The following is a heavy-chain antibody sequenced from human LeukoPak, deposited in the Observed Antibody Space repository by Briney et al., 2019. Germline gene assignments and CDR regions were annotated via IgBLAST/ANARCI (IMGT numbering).Heavy chain of an antibody. CDR3: ARIAAAGTDS. J-gene: IGHJ4*02. V-gene: IGHV4-34*01. Sequence: SETLPLTCAVYGGSFSGYYWSWIRQPPGKGLEWIGEINHSGSTNYNPSLKSRVTISVDTSKNQFSLKLSSVTAADTAVYYCARIAAAGTDSWGQGTLVTVSS. CDR2: INHSGST. CDR1: GGSFSGYY. D-gene: IGHD6-13*01.